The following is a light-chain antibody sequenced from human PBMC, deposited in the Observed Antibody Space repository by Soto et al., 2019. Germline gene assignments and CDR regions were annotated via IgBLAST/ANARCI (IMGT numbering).Light chain of an antibody. CDR2: EVR. J-gene: IGLJ1*01. Sequence: QSALTQPASVSGSLGQSITISCTGTTSDVGGYDYVSWYQQHPGKAPKLLIFEVRNRPSGVSSRFSGSRSANSASLTISGLQAEDEADYYCSSFTTSSTYVFGTGTKLTVL. CDR3: SSFTTSSTYV. CDR1: TSDVGGYDY. V-gene: IGLV2-14*01.